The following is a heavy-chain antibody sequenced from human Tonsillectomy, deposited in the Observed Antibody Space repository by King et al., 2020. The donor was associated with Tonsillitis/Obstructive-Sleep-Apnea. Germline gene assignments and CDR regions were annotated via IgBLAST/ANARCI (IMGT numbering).Heavy chain of an antibody. J-gene: IGHJ4*02. V-gene: IGHV4-34*01. CDR1: GGSFSGYY. Sequence: VQLQQWGAGLLKPSETLSLTCAVYGGSFSGYYWSWIRQPPGKGLEWIGEINHSGSTNYNPSLKSRVTISVDTSKNQFSLKLSSVTAADTAVYYCATDGLGYCSSTSCYSEYWGQGTLVTVSS. CDR2: INHSGST. D-gene: IGHD2-2*01. CDR3: ATDGLGYCSSTSCYSEY.